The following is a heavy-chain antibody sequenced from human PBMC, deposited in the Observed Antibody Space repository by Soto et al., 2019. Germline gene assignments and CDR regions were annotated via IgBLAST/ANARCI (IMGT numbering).Heavy chain of an antibody. CDR1: GGSISSGGYS. Sequence: PSETLSLTCAVSGGSISSGGYSWSWIRQPPGKGLEWIGYIYHSGSTYYNPSLKSRVTISVDRSKNQFSLKLSSVTAADTAVYYCARAMTTVPTIDYWGQGTLVTVSS. D-gene: IGHD4-17*01. CDR2: IYHSGST. J-gene: IGHJ4*02. V-gene: IGHV4-30-2*01. CDR3: ARAMTTVPTIDY.